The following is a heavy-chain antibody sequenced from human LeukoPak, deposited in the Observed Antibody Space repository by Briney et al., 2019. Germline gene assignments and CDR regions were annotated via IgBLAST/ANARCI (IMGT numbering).Heavy chain of an antibody. CDR2: INHSGST. D-gene: IGHD3-10*01. CDR1: GGSFSGYY. Sequence: SETLSLTCAVYGGSFSGYYWSWIRQPPGKGLEWIGEINHSGSTNYNPSLKSRVTTSVDTYKNQFSLKLSSVTAADTAVYYCARGMTYYYGPGIYKWFAPWGQGTLVTVFS. V-gene: IGHV4-34*01. J-gene: IGHJ5*02. CDR3: ARGMTYYYGPGIYKWFAP.